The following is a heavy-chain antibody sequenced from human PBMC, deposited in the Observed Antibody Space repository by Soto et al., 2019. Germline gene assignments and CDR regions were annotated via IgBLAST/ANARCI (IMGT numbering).Heavy chain of an antibody. CDR3: ARLVTVTQYYFDF. CDR1: GGSISSISHS. V-gene: IGHV4-39*02. J-gene: IGHJ4*02. D-gene: IGHD4-4*01. CDR2: IFYNGIT. Sequence: SETLSLTCTVSGGSISSISHSWGWIRQSPGQGLEWIGNIFYNGITYYNPSPKSRVTISADTSKNHFSLKLRSVTVADTAVYSCARLVTVTQYYFDFWGQGSLVTVSS.